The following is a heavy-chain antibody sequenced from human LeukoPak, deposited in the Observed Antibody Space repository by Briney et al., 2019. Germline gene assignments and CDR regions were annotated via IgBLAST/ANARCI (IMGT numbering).Heavy chain of an antibody. V-gene: IGHV4-39*07. CDR3: ARGRPKRPSPVEYNWNSEGRARQNYFDY. Sequence: PSETLSLTCTVSGGSIGSSSYYWGWIRQPPGKGLEWIGEINHSGSTNYNPSLKSRVTISVDTSKNQFSLKLSSVTAADTAVYYCARGRPKRPSPVEYNWNSEGRARQNYFDYWGQGTLVTVSS. CDR1: GGSIGSSSYY. D-gene: IGHD1-7*01. CDR2: INHSGST. J-gene: IGHJ4*02.